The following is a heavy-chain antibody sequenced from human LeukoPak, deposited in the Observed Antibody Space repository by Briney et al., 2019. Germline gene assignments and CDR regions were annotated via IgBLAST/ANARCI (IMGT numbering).Heavy chain of an antibody. V-gene: IGHV3-23*01. CDR2: ISGSGGST. D-gene: IGHD3-22*01. CDR1: GFTFSSYA. Sequence: GGSLRLSCAAPGFTFSSYAMSWVRQAPGKGLEWGSAISGSGGSTYYADSVKGRFTISRDNSKNTLYLQMNSLRAEDTAVYYCAKEGLRDDSSGYYYYFDYWGQGTLVTVSS. J-gene: IGHJ4*02. CDR3: AKEGLRDDSSGYYYYFDY.